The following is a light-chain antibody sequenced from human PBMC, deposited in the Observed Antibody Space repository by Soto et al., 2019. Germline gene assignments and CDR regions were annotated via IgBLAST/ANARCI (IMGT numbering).Light chain of an antibody. CDR3: ASWDDSLSGAV. V-gene: IGLV1-47*01. J-gene: IGLJ3*02. Sequence: QSVLTQPPSASGTPGQRVTISCSGSSSSIGSNYVFWYQQLPGTAPKLIIYKNDQRPSGVPDRFSGSKSGTSASLGISGLRSEDESDYYCASWDDSLSGAVFGGGTQLTVL. CDR2: KND. CDR1: SSSIGSNY.